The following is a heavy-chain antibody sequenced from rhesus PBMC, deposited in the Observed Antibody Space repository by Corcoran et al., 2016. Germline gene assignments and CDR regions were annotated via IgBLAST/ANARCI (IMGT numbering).Heavy chain of an antibody. CDR2: INSGGGGT. Sequence: EVQLVESGGGLAKLGGSLRLSCAASGFTFSSYWMNRVRQTPGKGLEWISAINSGGGGTYYADSVKGRFTSSRDNSTITLSLQMNNLRAEDTAVYYCARGEGWTPGWYYWGQGVLVTVSS. D-gene: IGHD6-31*01. CDR3: ARGEGWTPGWYY. V-gene: IGHV3S42*01. J-gene: IGHJ4*01. CDR1: GFTFSSYW.